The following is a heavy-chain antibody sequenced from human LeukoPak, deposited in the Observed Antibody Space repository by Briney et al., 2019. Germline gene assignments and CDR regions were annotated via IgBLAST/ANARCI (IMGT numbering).Heavy chain of an antibody. J-gene: IGHJ4*02. CDR3: ARDTAFGYYYDSSGYYLDY. D-gene: IGHD3-22*01. CDR1: GFTFSSYA. Sequence: GGSLRLSCAASGFTFSSYAMHWVRQAPGKGLEWVAVISYDGSNKYYADSVKGRFTISRDNSKNTLYLQMNSLRAEDTAVYYCARDTAFGYYYDSSGYYLDYWGQGTLVTVSS. CDR2: ISYDGSNK. V-gene: IGHV3-30*04.